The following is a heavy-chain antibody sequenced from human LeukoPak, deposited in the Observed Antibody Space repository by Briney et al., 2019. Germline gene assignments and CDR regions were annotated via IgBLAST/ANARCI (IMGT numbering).Heavy chain of an antibody. Sequence: GGSLRLSCAASGFTFSDYYMSWIRQAPGKGLEWVSYISSSGSTIYYADSVKGRFTISRDNAKNSLYLQMNSLRAEDTAVYYCARYCCGGSCYYYGMDVWGQGTTVTVSS. CDR3: ARYCCGGSCYYYGMDV. D-gene: IGHD2-15*01. J-gene: IGHJ6*02. CDR2: ISSSGSTI. CDR1: GFTFSDYY. V-gene: IGHV3-11*01.